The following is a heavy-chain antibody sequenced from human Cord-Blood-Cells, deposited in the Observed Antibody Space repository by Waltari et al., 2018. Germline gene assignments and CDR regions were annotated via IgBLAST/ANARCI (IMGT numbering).Heavy chain of an antibody. CDR2: ISGSGGST. J-gene: IGHJ4*02. CDR3: AKDHFTDFWSGYDY. D-gene: IGHD3-3*01. V-gene: IGHV3-23*01. Sequence: KGLEWVSAISGSGGSTYYADSVKGRFTISRDNSKNTLYLQMNSLRAEDTAVYYCAKDHFTDFWSGYDYWGQGTLVTVSS.